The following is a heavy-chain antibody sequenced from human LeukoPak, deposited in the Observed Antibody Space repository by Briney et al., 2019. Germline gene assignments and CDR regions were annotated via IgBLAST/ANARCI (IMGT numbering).Heavy chain of an antibody. CDR1: GGSFSGYY. V-gene: IGHV4-34*01. J-gene: IGHJ5*02. CDR3: ARGRGQYYYDSSGYLNWFDP. Sequence: SEILSLTCAVDGGSFSGYYWSWIRQPPGKGLEWIGEINHSGSTNYNPSLKSRVTISVDTSKNQFSLKLSSVTAADTAVYYCARGRGQYYYDSSGYLNWFDPWGQGTLVTVSS. D-gene: IGHD3-22*01. CDR2: INHSGST.